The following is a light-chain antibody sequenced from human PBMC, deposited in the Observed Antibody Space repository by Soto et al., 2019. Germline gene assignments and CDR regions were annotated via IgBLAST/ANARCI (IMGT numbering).Light chain of an antibody. Sequence: QSALTQPASVSASPGQSITISCTGTSSDVGGSNYVSWYQHHPGKAPKLMIFDVTNRPSGVSNRFSASKSANTASLTISGLQAEDEADYYCSSYTTSSTLYVFGSGTKLPVL. J-gene: IGLJ1*01. CDR2: DVT. CDR3: SSYTTSSTLYV. V-gene: IGLV2-14*03. CDR1: SSDVGGSNY.